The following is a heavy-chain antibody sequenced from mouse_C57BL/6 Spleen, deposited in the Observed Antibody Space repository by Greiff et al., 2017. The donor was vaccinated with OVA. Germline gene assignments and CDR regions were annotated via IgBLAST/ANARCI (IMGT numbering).Heavy chain of an antibody. CDR1: GYTFTSYW. Sequence: QVQLQQPGAELVMPGASVKLSCKASGYTFTSYWMHWVKQRPGQGLEWIGEIDPSDSYTNYNQKFKGKSTLTVDKSSSTAYMQLSSLTSEDAAVDYCARAYGSSYWYFDVWGTGTTVTVSS. D-gene: IGHD1-1*01. CDR3: ARAYGSSYWYFDV. V-gene: IGHV1-69*01. CDR2: IDPSDSYT. J-gene: IGHJ1*03.